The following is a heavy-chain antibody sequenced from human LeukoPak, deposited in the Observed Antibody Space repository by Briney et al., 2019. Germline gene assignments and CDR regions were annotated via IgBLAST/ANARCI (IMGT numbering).Heavy chain of an antibody. V-gene: IGHV4-39*01. CDR1: GGSISSSTYY. Sequence: PSETLSLTCTVSGGSISSSTYYWACIRQPPGKGLAWIGSIYYPRTTFYNPSLKSRVTISMDTSKNQFSLQVNSVTAADTAIYYCARRVRVATVDYWGQGTLVTVSS. CDR3: ARRVRVATVDY. D-gene: IGHD5-12*01. CDR2: IYYPRTT. J-gene: IGHJ4*02.